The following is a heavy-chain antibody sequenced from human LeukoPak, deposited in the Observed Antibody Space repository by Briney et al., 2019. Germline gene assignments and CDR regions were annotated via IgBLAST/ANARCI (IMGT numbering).Heavy chain of an antibody. Sequence: ASEKVSCKASGYTFTSYGISWVRQAPGQGLEWMGWISAYNSNTNYAQKKLQGRVTMTTDISTSTAYMEMNSLKSDDTAVYYCARLSRAGGSLDYWGQGILVTVSS. J-gene: IGHJ4*02. CDR3: ARLSRAGGSLDY. CDR2: ISAYNSNT. V-gene: IGHV1-18*01. D-gene: IGHD3-16*01. CDR1: GYTFTSYG.